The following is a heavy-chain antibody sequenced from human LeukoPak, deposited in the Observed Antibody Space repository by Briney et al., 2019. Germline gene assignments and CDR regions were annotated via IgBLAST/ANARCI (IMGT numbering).Heavy chain of an antibody. J-gene: IGHJ4*02. CDR3: ARAGDNYDFWSGYYLIY. Sequence: ASVKVSCKASGYAFTSYYMHWVRQAPGQGLEWMGIINPSGGSTSYAQKFQGRVTMTRDTSTSTVYMELSSLRSEDTAVYYCARAGDNYDFWSGYYLIYWGQGTLVTVSS. CDR1: GYAFTSYY. CDR2: INPSGGST. V-gene: IGHV1-46*01. D-gene: IGHD3-3*01.